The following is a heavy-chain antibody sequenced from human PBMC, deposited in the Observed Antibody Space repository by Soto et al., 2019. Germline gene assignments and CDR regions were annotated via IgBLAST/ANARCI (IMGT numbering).Heavy chain of an antibody. CDR3: GIHYGSGGYYYYYYMDV. CDR1: GFTFSSYW. J-gene: IGHJ6*03. Sequence: GGSLRLSCAASGFTFSSYWMSWVRQAPGKGLEWVANIKQDGSEKYYVDSVKGRFTISRDNAKNSLYLQMNSLRAEDAAVYCSGIHYGSGGYYYYYYMDVWGKGTTVTVSS. CDR2: IKQDGSEK. V-gene: IGHV3-7*01. D-gene: IGHD2-15*01.